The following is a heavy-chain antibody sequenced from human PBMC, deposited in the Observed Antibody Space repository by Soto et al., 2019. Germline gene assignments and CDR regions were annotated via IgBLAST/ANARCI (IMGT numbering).Heavy chain of an antibody. J-gene: IGHJ6*02. CDR3: AKDRDDYCVYRGPYYYDMDV. V-gene: IGHV3-30*18. CDR2: ISYDGSNK. Sequence: PGGSLRLSCAASGFTFSSYGMHWVRQAPGKRLEWVAVISYDGSNKYYADSVKGRFTISRDNSKNTLYLQMNSLRAEDTAVYYCAKDRDDYCVYRGPYYYDMDVWGQGTTVTVS. D-gene: IGHD4-17*01. CDR1: GFTFSSYG.